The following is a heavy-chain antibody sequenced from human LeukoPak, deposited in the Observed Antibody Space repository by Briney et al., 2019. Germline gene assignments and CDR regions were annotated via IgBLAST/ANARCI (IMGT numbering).Heavy chain of an antibody. J-gene: IGHJ3*02. CDR1: GFTFDDYG. V-gene: IGHV3-20*04. CDR2: INWSGGST. CDR3: ARTRRVDFWSGYPEAFDI. D-gene: IGHD3-3*01. Sequence: GGSLRLSCAASGFTFDDYGMSWVRQAPGKGLEWVSGINWSGGSTGYADSVKGRFTISRDNAKNSLHLQMNSLRAEDTALYYCARTRRVDFWSGYPEAFDIWGQGTMVTVSS.